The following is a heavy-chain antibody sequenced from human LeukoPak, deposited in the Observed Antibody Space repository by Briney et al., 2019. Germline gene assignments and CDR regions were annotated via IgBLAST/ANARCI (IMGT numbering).Heavy chain of an antibody. CDR3: ARTTSRPPYYFDF. CDR1: GFTFTSYA. J-gene: IGHJ4*02. V-gene: IGHV3-30*01. Sequence: GGSLRLSCAASGFTFTSYAIHWVRQAPGKGLEWVAVISYDGANEYYADSVKGRFTISRDNSKNTLYLQMNRLRTEDTAVYYCARTTSRPPYYFDFWGQGTLVTVSS. CDR2: ISYDGANE. D-gene: IGHD1-14*01.